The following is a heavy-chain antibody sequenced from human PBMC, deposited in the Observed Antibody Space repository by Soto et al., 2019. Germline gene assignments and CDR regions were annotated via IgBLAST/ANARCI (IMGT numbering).Heavy chain of an antibody. CDR2: ISDSGST. V-gene: IGHV4-59*08. CDR1: GASISSYY. J-gene: IGHJ4*02. D-gene: IGHD3-10*01. Sequence: QVQLQESGPGLVKPSETLSLTYTVSGASISSYYWSWIRQPPGKGLEWIGYISDSGSTNYNPSLKSRATMSVDPSKNQCSRKLSSVTAADTAVYYWARHQRGGSYSFDYWGQGTLVTVSS. CDR3: ARHQRGGSYSFDY.